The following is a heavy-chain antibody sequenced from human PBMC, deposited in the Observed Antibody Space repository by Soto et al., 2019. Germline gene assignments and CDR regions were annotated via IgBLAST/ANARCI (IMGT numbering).Heavy chain of an antibody. CDR1: VFPFTIYG. CDR3: ARRVGVAPVYDAYDF. CDR2: VSAHNLNT. D-gene: IGHD2-15*01. Sequence: QVQLVQSGAEVKKPGASVKVSCKASVFPFTIYGFTWLRQAPVQGLEWMGWVSAHNLNTHYAQKFTCSGTMTTETSTSTAYMELRSLSTDDTAVYFCARRVGVAPVYDAYDFWGQGTMVTVS. V-gene: IGHV1-18*01. J-gene: IGHJ3*01.